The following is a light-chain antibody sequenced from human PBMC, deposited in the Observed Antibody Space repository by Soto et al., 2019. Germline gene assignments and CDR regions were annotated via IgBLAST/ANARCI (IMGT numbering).Light chain of an antibody. CDR1: ESIDNW. CDR3: KHYHTDCT. V-gene: IGKV1-5*01. Sequence: DIQMTQSPSTLSASVGDTVTITCRDSESIDNWLAWYQQKPWKAPKLLVFAASTLIRGVPSRFSGRASGTEFTRTISSLQVDDYATFYCKHYHTDCTFGQGTKVEIK. CDR2: AAS. J-gene: IGKJ1*01.